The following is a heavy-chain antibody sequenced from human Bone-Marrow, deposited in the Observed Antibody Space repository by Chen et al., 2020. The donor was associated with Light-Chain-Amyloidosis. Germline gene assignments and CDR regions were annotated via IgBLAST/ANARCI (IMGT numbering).Heavy chain of an antibody. D-gene: IGHD3-3*01. CDR3: ARSYDFWSGYYLNWFDP. CDR1: GGPFSSYA. J-gene: IGHJ5*02. Sequence: QVQLVQSGAEVKKPGSSVKVSCKASGGPFSSYAISWVRQAPGQGLEWMGGIIPIFGTANYAQKFQGRVTITADKSTSTAYMELSSLRSEDTAVYYCARSYDFWSGYYLNWFDPWGQGTLVTVSS. CDR2: IIPIFGTA. V-gene: IGHV1-69*06.